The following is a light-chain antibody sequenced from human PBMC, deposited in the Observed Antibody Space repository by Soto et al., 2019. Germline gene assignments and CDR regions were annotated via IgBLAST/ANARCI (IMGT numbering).Light chain of an antibody. CDR3: QQSYSTPRT. V-gene: IGKV1-39*01. J-gene: IGKJ1*01. CDR2: AAS. Sequence: DNQMTQSPSSLSASVGDRVTITCRASQSISNYLNWYQQKPGKAPKLLMYAASSLQSGVPSRFSGSGSGTDFTLTISSLQPEDFATYYCQQSYSTPRTFGQGTKVEIK. CDR1: QSISNY.